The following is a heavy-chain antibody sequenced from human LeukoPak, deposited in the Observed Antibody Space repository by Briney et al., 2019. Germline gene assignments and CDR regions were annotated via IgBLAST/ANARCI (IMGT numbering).Heavy chain of an antibody. J-gene: IGHJ6*02. Sequence: ASVKVSCKASGYTFTSYDINWVRQDTGQGLEWMGWMNPNSGNTGYAQKFQGRVTMTRNTSISTAYMELSSLRSEDTAVYYCARGRRIVVVTADGMDVWGQGTTVTVSS. CDR1: GYTFTSYD. D-gene: IGHD2-21*02. CDR3: ARGRRIVVVTADGMDV. CDR2: MNPNSGNT. V-gene: IGHV1-8*01.